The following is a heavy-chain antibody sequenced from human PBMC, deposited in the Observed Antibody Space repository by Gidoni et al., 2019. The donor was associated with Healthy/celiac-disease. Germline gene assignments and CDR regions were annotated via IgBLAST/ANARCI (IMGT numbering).Heavy chain of an antibody. V-gene: IGHV1-8*01. D-gene: IGHD3-3*01. Sequence: QVQLVQSGAEVKKPEAAVKVSCQASGDPFTSDDINWVRQATGQGLEWMGWMNPNSGNTGYAQKFQGRVTMTRNTSISTAYMELSSLRSEDTAVYYCARGTIFGVVLNDYWGQGTLVTVSS. CDR1: GDPFTSDD. CDR3: ARGTIFGVVLNDY. CDR2: MNPNSGNT. J-gene: IGHJ4*02.